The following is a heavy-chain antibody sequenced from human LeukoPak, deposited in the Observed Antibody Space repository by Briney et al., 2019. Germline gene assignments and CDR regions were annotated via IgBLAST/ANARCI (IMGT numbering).Heavy chain of an antibody. D-gene: IGHD3-22*01. CDR3: ARATRYYYDSSGYYMGDYLDY. Sequence: PSETLSLTCTVSGGSISSSSYYWGWIRQPPGKGLEWIGSIYYSGSTYYNPSLKSRVTISVDTSKNQFSLKLSSVTAADTAVYYCARATRYYYDSSGYYMGDYLDYWGQGTLVTVSS. J-gene: IGHJ4*02. CDR2: IYYSGST. V-gene: IGHV4-39*01. CDR1: GGSISSSSYY.